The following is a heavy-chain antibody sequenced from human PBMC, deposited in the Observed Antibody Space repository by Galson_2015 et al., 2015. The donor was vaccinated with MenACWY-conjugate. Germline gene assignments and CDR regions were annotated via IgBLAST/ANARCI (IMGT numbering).Heavy chain of an antibody. CDR1: GFTFSSYW. J-gene: IGHJ4*02. CDR2: INSDGSST. V-gene: IGHV3-74*01. CDR3: ARDRAVADTGFDY. D-gene: IGHD6-19*01. Sequence: SLRLSCAASGFTFSSYWMHWVRHAPGKGLVWVSRINSDGSSTSYADSVKGRFTISRDNAKNTLYLQMNSLRAEDTAVYYCARDRAVADTGFDYWGQGTLFAVSS.